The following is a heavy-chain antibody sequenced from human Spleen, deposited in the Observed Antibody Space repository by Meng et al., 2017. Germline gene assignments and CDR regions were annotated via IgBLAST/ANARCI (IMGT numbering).Heavy chain of an antibody. CDR1: CGPLSGYY. Sequence: HVRLYQGGAGQLKPAETLSLRCGAYCGPLSGYYWSWIRQPPGKGLEWMGEINPSGSTNYNPSLKSRVTISVDTSKNQFSLKLSSVTAADTAVCMKPVIRSIKVMIVVVIAEDDWFDPWGQGTLVTVSS. J-gene: IGHJ5*02. V-gene: IGHV4-34*01. CDR3: PVIRSIKVMIVVVIAEDDWFDP. CDR2: INPSGST. D-gene: IGHD3-22*01.